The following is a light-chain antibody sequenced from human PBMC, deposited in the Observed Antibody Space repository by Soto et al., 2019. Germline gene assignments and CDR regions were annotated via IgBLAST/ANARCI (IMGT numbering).Light chain of an antibody. CDR3: SSYAGSNNWV. CDR1: SSDIGAYDY. V-gene: IGLV2-8*01. Sequence: QSALTQPASLSGSPGQSITISCTGTSSDIGAYDYVSWFQQHPGKAPKLMIYEVSKRPSGVPDRFSGSKSGNTASLTVSGLQAEDEADYYCSSYAGSNNWVFGGGTKLTVL. CDR2: EVS. J-gene: IGLJ3*02.